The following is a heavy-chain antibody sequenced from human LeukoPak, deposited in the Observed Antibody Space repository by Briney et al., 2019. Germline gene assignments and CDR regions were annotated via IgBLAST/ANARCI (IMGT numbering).Heavy chain of an antibody. CDR2: IVVCSGNT. Sequence: SVKVSCKASGFTFTSSAVQWVRQAHGQRLEWIGWIVVCSGNTNYAQKFQERVTITRDMSTSTAYMELSSLRSEDTAVYYCAAGYNWNTPPFDPWGQGTLVTVSS. CDR3: AAGYNWNTPPFDP. CDR1: GFTFTSSA. J-gene: IGHJ5*02. V-gene: IGHV1-58*01. D-gene: IGHD1-1*01.